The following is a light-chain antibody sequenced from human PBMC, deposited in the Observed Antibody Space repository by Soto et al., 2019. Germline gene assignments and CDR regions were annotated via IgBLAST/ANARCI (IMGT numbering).Light chain of an antibody. CDR1: QSVNND. CDR3: QQRSNWPPT. Sequence: EIVLTQSPATLSLSPGERATLSCRASQSVNNDLAWYQQKPGQAPRLLIYDASNRATGIPARFSGSGSGTDFTLTISSLEPEDFAVYYCQQRSNWPPTFGQGTRLDIK. CDR2: DAS. V-gene: IGKV3-11*01. J-gene: IGKJ5*01.